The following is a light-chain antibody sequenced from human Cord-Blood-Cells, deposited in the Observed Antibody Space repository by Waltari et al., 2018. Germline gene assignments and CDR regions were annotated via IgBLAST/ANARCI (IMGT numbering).Light chain of an antibody. CDR3: CSYAGSSYVV. CDR1: SSDVWSYNL. Sequence: QSALTQPASVSGSPGQSITISCTGTSSDVWSYNLVSWYQQHPGKAPKLMIYEGSKRPSGVSKRFSGSKSGNTASLTISGLQAEDEADYYCCSYAGSSYVVFGGGTKLTVL. V-gene: IGLV2-23*01. J-gene: IGLJ2*01. CDR2: EGS.